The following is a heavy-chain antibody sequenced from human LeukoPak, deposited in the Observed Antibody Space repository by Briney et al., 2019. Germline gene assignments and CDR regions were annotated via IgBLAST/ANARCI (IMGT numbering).Heavy chain of an antibody. D-gene: IGHD3-16*01. Sequence: GGSLRLSCAASGFTFSNAWMSWVRQAPGKGLEWVGRIKSKTDGGTTDYAAPVKGRFTISRDDSKNTLYLQMNSLRAEDTAVYYCARDYVWLGYFDYWGQGTLVTVSS. CDR3: ARDYVWLGYFDY. CDR1: GFTFSNAW. CDR2: IKSKTDGGTT. J-gene: IGHJ4*02. V-gene: IGHV3-15*01.